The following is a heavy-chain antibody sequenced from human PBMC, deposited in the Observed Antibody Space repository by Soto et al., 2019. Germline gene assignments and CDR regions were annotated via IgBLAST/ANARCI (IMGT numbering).Heavy chain of an antibody. CDR2: ISGSGTNR. CDR3: AKDRAVSLYYGMDV. CDR1: GFIFVRYA. J-gene: IGHJ6*02. V-gene: IGHV3-23*01. D-gene: IGHD4-17*01. Sequence: GGSLTLSCASSGFIFVRYAMSWVRQAPGKGLEWVSAISGSGTNRYYADSVKGRFTISRDNSKNTVYLQMNSLRAEDTAVYYCAKDRAVSLYYGMDVWGQGTTVTVSS.